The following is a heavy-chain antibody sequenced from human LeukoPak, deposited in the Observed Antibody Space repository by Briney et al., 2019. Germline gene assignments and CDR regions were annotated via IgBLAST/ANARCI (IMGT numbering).Heavy chain of an antibody. CDR1: GFTVSSNY. J-gene: IGHJ4*02. V-gene: IGHV3-23*01. CDR3: AKSAYSTAWYVGY. Sequence: QPGGSLRLSCAASGFTVSSNYMSWVRQAPGKGLEWVSSISGSGGGTFYADFVKGRFTISRDNSKNTLYLQMNSLRAEDTAVYYCAKSAYSTAWYVGYWGQGTLVTVSS. D-gene: IGHD6-19*01. CDR2: ISGSGGGT.